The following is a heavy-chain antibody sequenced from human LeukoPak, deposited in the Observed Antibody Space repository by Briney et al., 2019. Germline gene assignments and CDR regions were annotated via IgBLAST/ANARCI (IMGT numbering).Heavy chain of an antibody. CDR3: AKDRETTSSGTFGN. CDR1: GFSFSFYG. CDR2: ISEDGTKK. D-gene: IGHD6-13*01. Sequence: PGRSLRLSCAASGFSFSFYGMHCVRQAPGKGLDWVAVISEDGTKKNYAESVKGRFTISRDNSNNTLYLQMNSLRAEDTAVYHCAKDRETTSSGTFGNWGQGTLVTVSS. V-gene: IGHV3-30*18. J-gene: IGHJ4*02.